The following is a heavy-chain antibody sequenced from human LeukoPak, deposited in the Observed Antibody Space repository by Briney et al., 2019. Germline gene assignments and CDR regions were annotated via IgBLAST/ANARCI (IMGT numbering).Heavy chain of an antibody. CDR3: SKKGQNGDYGKPD. Sequence: GGSLRLSCAASRFTFSFYDMYWVRQTPGKGLERVASISRHSGASTYYAASMKGRYTISRDNSRSTLYLQMNSLRADDTAVYYCSKKGQNGDYGKPDWGQGTLVTVSS. J-gene: IGHJ4*02. CDR2: ISRHSGAST. CDR1: RFTFSFYD. D-gene: IGHD4-17*01. V-gene: IGHV3-23*01.